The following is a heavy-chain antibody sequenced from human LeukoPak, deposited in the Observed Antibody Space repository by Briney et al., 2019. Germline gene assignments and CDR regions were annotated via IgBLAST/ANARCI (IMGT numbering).Heavy chain of an antibody. CDR2: ISYDGSNK. CDR3: AKGDGFDY. J-gene: IGHJ4*02. D-gene: IGHD5-24*01. Sequence: GGSLRLSCAASGFTFSSYGMHWVRQAPGKGLEWVAVISYDGSNKYYADSVKGRFTTSRDNSKNTLYLQMNSLRAEDTAVYYCAKGDGFDYWGQGTLVTVSS. V-gene: IGHV3-30*18. CDR1: GFTFSSYG.